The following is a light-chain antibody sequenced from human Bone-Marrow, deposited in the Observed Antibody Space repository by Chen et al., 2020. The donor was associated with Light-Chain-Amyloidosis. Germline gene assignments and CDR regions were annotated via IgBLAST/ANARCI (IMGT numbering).Light chain of an antibody. CDR2: DAS. CDR3: QQYGSSPVT. J-gene: IGKJ1*01. V-gene: IGKV3-20*01. Sequence: ILLTQSPGTLSLSPGERATLSCRASQSVASDYVAWYQQKPGQAPRLLNYDASSRAPGIPDRFSGSESGIDFTLTISRVEPEDFAVYYCQQYGSSPVTFGHGTKVEIK. CDR1: QSVASDY.